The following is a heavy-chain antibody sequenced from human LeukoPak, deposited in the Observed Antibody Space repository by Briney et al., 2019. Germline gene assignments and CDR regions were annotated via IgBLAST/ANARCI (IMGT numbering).Heavy chain of an antibody. J-gene: IGHJ3*02. CDR1: GGSISSYY. V-gene: IGHV4-59*01. Sequence: PSETLSLTCTVSGGSISSYYWSWIRQPPGKGLEWIGYIYYSGSTNYNPSLKSRVTISVDTSKNQFSLKLSSVTAADTAVYYCASDRSPAYGPDDAFDIWGQGTMVTVSS. D-gene: IGHD4-17*01. CDR2: IYYSGST. CDR3: ASDRSPAYGPDDAFDI.